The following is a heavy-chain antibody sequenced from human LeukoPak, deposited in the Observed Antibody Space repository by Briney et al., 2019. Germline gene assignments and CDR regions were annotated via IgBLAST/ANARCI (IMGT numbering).Heavy chain of an antibody. J-gene: IGHJ4*02. D-gene: IGHD3-10*01. V-gene: IGHV4-59*01. CDR1: VDSISIYY. Sequence: SETLSLTCTASVDSISIYYWSWIRHPPGKGLEWIGYIYYSGSTNYNPSLKSRVTISVDTSKNQFSLKLSSVTAADTAVYYCARSPYGQPLDYWGQGNLVTVSS. CDR3: ARSPYGQPLDY. CDR2: IYYSGST.